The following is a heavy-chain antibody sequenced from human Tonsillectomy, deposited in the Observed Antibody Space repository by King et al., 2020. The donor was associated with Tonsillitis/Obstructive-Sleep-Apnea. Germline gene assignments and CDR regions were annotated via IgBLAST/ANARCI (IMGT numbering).Heavy chain of an antibody. CDR1: GFTFSSYA. CDR3: ASIVAQDYYYYGMDV. J-gene: IGHJ6*02. D-gene: IGHD2-15*01. Sequence: QLVQSGGGLVQPGGSLRLSCAASGFTFSSYAMSWVRQAPEKGLEWVSGISGGGGSTYYADSVKGRFTISRDNSKNTLYLQMNSLRAEDTAVYYCASIVAQDYYYYGMDVWGQGTTVTVSS. V-gene: IGHV3-23*04. CDR2: ISGGGGST.